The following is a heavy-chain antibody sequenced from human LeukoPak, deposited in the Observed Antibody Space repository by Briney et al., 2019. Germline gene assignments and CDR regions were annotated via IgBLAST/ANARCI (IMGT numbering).Heavy chain of an antibody. CDR3: ARESGLYYGSGRDEVYFDY. Sequence: PGGSLRLSCAASGFTFSSYEMNWVRQAPGKRLEWVSYISTSSSAIYYADSVRGRFTISRDNAKNSLYLQMNSLRDEDTAVYYCARESGLYYGSGRDEVYFDYWGQGTLVTVSS. CDR2: ISTSSSAI. CDR1: GFTFSSYE. J-gene: IGHJ4*02. D-gene: IGHD3-10*01. V-gene: IGHV3-48*02.